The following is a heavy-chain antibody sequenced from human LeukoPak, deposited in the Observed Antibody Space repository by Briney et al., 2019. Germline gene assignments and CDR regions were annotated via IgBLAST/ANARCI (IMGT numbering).Heavy chain of an antibody. Sequence: SETLSLTCAVYGGSFSGYYWSWIRQPPGKGLEWIGYIYYSGSINYNSSLKSRVTISVDTSKNQFSLKLSSVTAADTAVYYCARGPYSSRYGNYYMDVWGKGTTVTVSS. CDR2: IYYSGSI. CDR1: GGSFSGYY. D-gene: IGHD6-19*01. CDR3: ARGPYSSRYGNYYMDV. V-gene: IGHV4-59*12. J-gene: IGHJ6*03.